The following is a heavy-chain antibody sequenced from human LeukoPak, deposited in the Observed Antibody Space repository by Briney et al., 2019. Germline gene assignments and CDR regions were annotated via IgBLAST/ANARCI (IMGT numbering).Heavy chain of an antibody. CDR3: ASGYCSSTSCSLWYFDY. D-gene: IGHD2-2*01. Sequence: ASVKVSCKASGYTXNGYYIHWVRQAPGQGLEWMGWINPNSGGTNSAQMFQGRVTLTRDTSISTAYMELSGLTSDDTAVYYCASGYCSSTSCSLWYFDYWGQGTLVTVSS. J-gene: IGHJ4*02. CDR1: GYTXNGYY. CDR2: INPNSGGT. V-gene: IGHV1-2*02.